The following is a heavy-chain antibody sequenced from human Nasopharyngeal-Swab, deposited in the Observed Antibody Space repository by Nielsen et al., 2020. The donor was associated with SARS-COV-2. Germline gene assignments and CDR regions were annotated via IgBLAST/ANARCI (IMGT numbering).Heavy chain of an antibody. CDR2: FDPEDGET. V-gene: IGHV1-24*01. CDR1: GYTITELS. CDR3: ATDRIAAAGDLDY. D-gene: IGHD6-13*01. J-gene: IGHJ4*02. Sequence: ASVKVSCKVSGYTITELSMHWVRQAPGKGLEWMGGFDPEDGETIYAQKFQGRVTMTEDTSTDTAYMEPSSLRSEDTAVYYCATDRIAAAGDLDYWGQGTLVTVSS.